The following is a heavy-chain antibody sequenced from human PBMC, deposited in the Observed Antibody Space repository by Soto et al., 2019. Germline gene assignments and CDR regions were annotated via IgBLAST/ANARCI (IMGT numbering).Heavy chain of an antibody. CDR1: GYTFTGYY. Sequence: ASVKVSCKASGYTFTGYYMHWVRQAPGQGLEWMGIINPSGGSTSYAQKFQGRVTMTRDTSTSTVYMELSSLRSEDTAVYYCARDKYVLRYFDWSPVYWGQGTLVTVSS. CDR2: INPSGGST. V-gene: IGHV1-46*01. J-gene: IGHJ4*02. CDR3: ARDKYVLRYFDWSPVY. D-gene: IGHD3-9*01.